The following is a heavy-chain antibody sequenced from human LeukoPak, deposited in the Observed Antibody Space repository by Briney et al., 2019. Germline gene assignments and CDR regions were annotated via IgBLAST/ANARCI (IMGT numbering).Heavy chain of an antibody. CDR3: ARDRGYSSGYYRLDY. J-gene: IGHJ4*02. Sequence: GGSLRLSCAASGFTFSSYWMSWVRQAPGKGLEWVANIKQDGSEKYYVDSMKGRFTISRDNAKNSLYLQMNSLRAEDTAVYYCARDRGYSSGYYRLDYWGQGTLVTVSS. CDR1: GFTFSSYW. D-gene: IGHD3-22*01. CDR2: IKQDGSEK. V-gene: IGHV3-7*01.